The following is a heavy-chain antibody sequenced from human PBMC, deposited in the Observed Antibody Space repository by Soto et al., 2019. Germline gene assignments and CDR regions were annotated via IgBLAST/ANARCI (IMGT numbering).Heavy chain of an antibody. J-gene: IGHJ6*02. V-gene: IGHV3-74*01. CDR2: ISPDGSVT. CDR1: GSTVSGHW. CDR3: ARGINYAMDV. Sequence: EVQLVESGGGSVQPGGSLRLSCAASGSTVSGHWMHWVRQEPGRGLVWVSLISPDGSVTTYADSVKGRFTISRDNAKHTLTLQMNSLRAEDTAVYYCARGINYAMDVWGQGTTVTVSS.